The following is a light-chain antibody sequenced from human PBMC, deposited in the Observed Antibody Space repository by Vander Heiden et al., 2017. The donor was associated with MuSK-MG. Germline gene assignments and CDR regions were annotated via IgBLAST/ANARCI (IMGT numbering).Light chain of an antibody. J-gene: IGKJ1*01. CDR1: RWVSSSY. Sequence: EILLTQSPGTLSFSPGERATLPCRASRWVSSSYLAWYQQKPGQAPRLLIYGASSRATGIPDRFSGSGSGTDFTLTISRLEPEDFAVYYCQQYGSSPSWTFGQGTKVEIK. CDR2: GAS. CDR3: QQYGSSPSWT. V-gene: IGKV3-20*01.